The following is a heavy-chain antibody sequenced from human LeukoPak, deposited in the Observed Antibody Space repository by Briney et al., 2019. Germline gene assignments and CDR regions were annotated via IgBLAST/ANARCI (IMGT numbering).Heavy chain of an antibody. J-gene: IGHJ4*02. CDR2: IYHSGST. CDR3: ARGRYSGYVSHFDY. D-gene: IGHD5-12*01. CDR1: GGSISSGGYS. V-gene: IGHV4-30-2*01. Sequence: SQTLSLTCAVSGGSISSGGYSWSWIRQPPGKGLEWIGYIYHSGSTYYNPSLKSRVTISVDTSKNQFSLKLSSVTAADTAVYYCARGRYSGYVSHFDYWGQGTLVTVSS.